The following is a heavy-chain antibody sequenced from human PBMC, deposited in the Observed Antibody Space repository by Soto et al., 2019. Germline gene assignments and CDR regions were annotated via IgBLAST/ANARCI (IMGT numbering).Heavy chain of an antibody. D-gene: IGHD3-22*01. CDR2: ISYDGSDK. CDR1: GFTFSGFG. Sequence: QVHLVESGGGVVQSGRSLRLSCAASGFTFSGFGLHWVRQAPGKGLDWVAVISYDGSDKYYADSVKGRFTISRDNSKNTLYLQMSSLRAEDRAVYCCTTLGFYDSSAGGGYWGRGTLVTVSS. V-gene: IGHV3-30*03. CDR3: TTLGFYDSSAGGGY. J-gene: IGHJ4*02.